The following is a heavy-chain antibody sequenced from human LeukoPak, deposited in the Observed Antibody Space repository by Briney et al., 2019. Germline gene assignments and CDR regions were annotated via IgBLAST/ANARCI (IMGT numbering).Heavy chain of an antibody. Sequence: GGSLRLSCAASGFTFSSYSMNWVRQSPGKGLEWVSYISHSGSSIYYADSVKGRFTISRDNAKNSLYLQMNSLRAEDTAVYYCARDLLYSGGYWGQGTLVTVSS. CDR1: GFTFSSYS. J-gene: IGHJ4*02. V-gene: IGHV3-48*04. CDR2: ISHSGSSI. D-gene: IGHD2-15*01. CDR3: ARDLLYSGGY.